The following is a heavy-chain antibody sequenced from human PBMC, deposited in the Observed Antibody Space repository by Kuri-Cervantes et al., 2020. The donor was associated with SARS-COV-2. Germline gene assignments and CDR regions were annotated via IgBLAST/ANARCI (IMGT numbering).Heavy chain of an antibody. CDR3: AREWLAKLDY. CDR2: ISSNGGST. J-gene: IGHJ4*02. CDR1: GFTFSSYA. Sequence: GESLKISCSASGFTFSSYAMHWVRQAPGKGLEYVSAISSNGGSTYYADSVKGRFTISRDNSKNTLYLQMNSLRAEDTAVYYCAREWLAKLDYWGQGTLVTVSS. D-gene: IGHD5-12*01. V-gene: IGHV3-64*04.